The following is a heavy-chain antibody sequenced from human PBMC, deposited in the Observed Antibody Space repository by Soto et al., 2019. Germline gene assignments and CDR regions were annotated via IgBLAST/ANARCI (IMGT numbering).Heavy chain of an antibody. Sequence: QVQLVQSGAEVKKPGASVKVSCKASGYTFTSYAMHWVRQAPGQRLEWMGWINAGNGNTKYSQKFQGRVTITRDTSASTAYMELSSLRSQDTAVYYCARDRFGLGAEYSFDYWGQGTLVTVSS. CDR2: INAGNGNT. J-gene: IGHJ4*02. CDR1: GYTFTSYA. V-gene: IGHV1-3*01. D-gene: IGHD1-26*01. CDR3: ARDRFGLGAEYSFDY.